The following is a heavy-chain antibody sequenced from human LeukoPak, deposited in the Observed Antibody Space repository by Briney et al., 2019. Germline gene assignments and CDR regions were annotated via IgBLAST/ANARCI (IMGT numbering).Heavy chain of an antibody. D-gene: IGHD2-2*01. J-gene: IGHJ5*02. CDR1: GGSFSNYF. CDR2: INESGDT. CDR3: ARVVGIAVVPGATEDNYFDP. Sequence: SDTLSLTCGVYGGSFSNYFWTWIRQSPAKGLEWVGEINESGDTDYNPSLKRRANISIDTSRSQLSLTLSSVTAADTAMYYCARVVGIAVVPGATEDNYFDPWGQGTQVTVSS. V-gene: IGHV4-34*01.